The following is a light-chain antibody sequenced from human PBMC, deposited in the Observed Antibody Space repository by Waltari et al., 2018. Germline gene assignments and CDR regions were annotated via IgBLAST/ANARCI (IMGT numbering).Light chain of an antibody. Sequence: QSALTQPASVSGSPGQSITISCSGTDSDVGAYDFVSWYQQHPGNAPHLTMYEFSNRPSGISTRVSASKAGNTASLTISGLQAEDEADYYCSSYTTSSAPGVFGTGTRVTVL. CDR3: SSYTTSSAPGV. J-gene: IGLJ1*01. V-gene: IGLV2-14*01. CDR1: DSDVGAYDF. CDR2: EFS.